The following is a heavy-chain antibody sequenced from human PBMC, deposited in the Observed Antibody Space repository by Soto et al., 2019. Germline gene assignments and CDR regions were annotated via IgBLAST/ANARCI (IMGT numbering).Heavy chain of an antibody. J-gene: IGHJ4*02. V-gene: IGHV3-23*01. Sequence: EVQLLESGGDLVQPGGSLRLSCAASGFTFINYAMSWVRQAPGLGLEWVSSISGSGGRADYADSVRGRFTISRDNSKKTLSLQMNTLRVDDTAIYYCAKYYASGRYYHFDSWGQGTLVTVSS. CDR1: GFTFINYA. CDR3: AKYYASGRYYHFDS. D-gene: IGHD3-10*01. CDR2: ISGSGGRA.